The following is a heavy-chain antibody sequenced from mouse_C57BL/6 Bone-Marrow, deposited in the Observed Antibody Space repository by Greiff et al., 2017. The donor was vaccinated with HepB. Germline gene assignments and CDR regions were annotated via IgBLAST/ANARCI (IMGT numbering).Heavy chain of an antibody. CDR2: IRSKSNNYAT. V-gene: IGHV10-1*01. CDR3: VRRRIYYYGSSYAWFAY. J-gene: IGHJ3*01. CDR1: GFSFNTYA. D-gene: IGHD1-1*01. Sequence: EVQLVESGGGLVQPKGSLKLSCAASGFSFNTYAMNWVRQAPGKGLEWVARIRSKSNNYATYYADSVKDRFTISRADSESMLYLQMNNLKTEDTAMYYCVRRRIYYYGSSYAWFAYWGQGTLVTVSA.